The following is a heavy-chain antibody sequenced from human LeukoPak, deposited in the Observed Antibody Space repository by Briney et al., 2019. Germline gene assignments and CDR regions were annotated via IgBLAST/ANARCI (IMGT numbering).Heavy chain of an antibody. D-gene: IGHD3-3*01. CDR1: GFTFSSYG. V-gene: IGHV3-33*01. Sequence: GRSLRLSCAASGFTFSSYGMHWVRQAPDKGLEWVAVIWYDGSSKYYADSVKGRFTISRDNSKNTLYLQMNSLRAEDTAVYYCARVRRITIFGVVPDHGSAFDIWGQGTMVTVSS. CDR3: ARVRRITIFGVVPDHGSAFDI. CDR2: IWYDGSSK. J-gene: IGHJ3*02.